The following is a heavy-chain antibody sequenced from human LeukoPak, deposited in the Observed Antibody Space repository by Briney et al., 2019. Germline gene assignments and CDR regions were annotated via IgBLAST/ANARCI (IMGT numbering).Heavy chain of an antibody. V-gene: IGHV3-53*05. CDR2: IYSGGST. CDR3: ARGTFDYDFWSGYPRREGYYMDV. Sequence: GGSLRLSCAASGFTVSSNYMSWVRQAPGKGLEWVSVIYSGGSTYYTDSVKVRFTISRDNSKNTLYLQMNSLRSEDTAVYYCARGTFDYDFWSGYPRREGYYMDVWGKGTTVTVSS. D-gene: IGHD3-3*01. J-gene: IGHJ6*03. CDR1: GFTVSSNY.